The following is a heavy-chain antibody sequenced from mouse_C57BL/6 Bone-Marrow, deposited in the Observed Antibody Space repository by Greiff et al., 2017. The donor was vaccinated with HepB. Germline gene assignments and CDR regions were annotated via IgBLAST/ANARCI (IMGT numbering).Heavy chain of an antibody. CDR1: GYTFTDYN. CDR3: AKGLYGSSNYYAMDY. J-gene: IGHJ4*01. V-gene: IGHV1-18*01. D-gene: IGHD1-1*01. Sequence: VQLQQSGPELVKPGASVKIPCKASGYTFTDYNMDWVKQSHGKSLEWIGDINPNNGGTIYNQKFKGKATLTVDKSSSTAYMELRSLTSEDTAVYYCAKGLYGSSNYYAMDYWGQGTSVTVSS. CDR2: INPNNGGT.